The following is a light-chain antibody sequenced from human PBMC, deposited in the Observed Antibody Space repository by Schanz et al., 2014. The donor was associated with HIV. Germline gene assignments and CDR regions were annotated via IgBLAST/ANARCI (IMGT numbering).Light chain of an antibody. CDR3: QQRSNWPLT. CDR1: ESIGNS. J-gene: IGKJ4*01. V-gene: IGKV3-11*01. CDR2: DAS. Sequence: EIVLTQSPGTLSLSPGERASLSCRASESIGNSLAWYQQKPGQAPRLLIYDASKRATGIPARFSGSGSGTDFTLTISSLEPEDFAVYYCQQRSNWPLTFGGGTKVEIK.